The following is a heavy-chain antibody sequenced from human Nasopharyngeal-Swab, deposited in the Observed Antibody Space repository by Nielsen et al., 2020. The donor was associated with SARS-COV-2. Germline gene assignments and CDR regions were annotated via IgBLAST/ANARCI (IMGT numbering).Heavy chain of an antibody. CDR3: ARIGSMMQGASDI. CDR1: GFTFRNYA. CDR2: ISYDGSDT. V-gene: IGHV3-30*04. J-gene: IGHJ3*02. D-gene: IGHD3-10*01. Sequence: GESLKISCAASGFTFRNYAMHWVRQAPGKGLEWVAVISYDGSDTSYADSVKGRFTISRDNFKNTLYLQMSSLRAEDTAVYYCARIGSMMQGASDIWGQGTGVTVSA.